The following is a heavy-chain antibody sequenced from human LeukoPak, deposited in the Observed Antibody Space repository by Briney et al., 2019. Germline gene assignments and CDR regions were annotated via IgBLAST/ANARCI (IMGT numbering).Heavy chain of an antibody. CDR3: AKLEPERGYYDGSGLHP. D-gene: IGHD3-22*01. V-gene: IGHV3-23*01. Sequence: PGGSLRLSCAASGFTFSSYAMSWVRQAPGKGLEWVSAISGSGGSTYYADSVKGRFTISRDNSKNTLYLQMNSLRAEDTAVYYCAKLEPERGYYDGSGLHPWGQGTLVTVSS. CDR2: ISGSGGST. CDR1: GFTFSSYA. J-gene: IGHJ5*02.